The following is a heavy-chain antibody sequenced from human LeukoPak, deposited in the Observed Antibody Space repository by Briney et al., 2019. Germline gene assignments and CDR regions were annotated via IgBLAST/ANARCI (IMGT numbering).Heavy chain of an antibody. CDR1: GGSFSGYY. Sequence: PSETLSLTCAVYGGSFSGYYWSWIRQPPGKGLEWIGEINHSGSTNYNPSLKSRVTISVDTSKNQFSLKLSSVTAADTAVYYCARGGQRYCSGGSCYFGYWGQGTLVTVSS. V-gene: IGHV4-34*01. J-gene: IGHJ4*02. CDR3: ARGGQRYCSGGSCYFGY. CDR2: INHSGST. D-gene: IGHD2-15*01.